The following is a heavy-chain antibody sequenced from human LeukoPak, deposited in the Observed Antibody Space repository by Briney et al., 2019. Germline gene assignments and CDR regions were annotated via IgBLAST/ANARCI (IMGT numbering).Heavy chain of an antibody. V-gene: IGHV3-30-3*01. CDR2: ISYDGSNK. D-gene: IGHD3-10*01. CDR1: GFTFSSYA. J-gene: IGHJ3*02. CDR3: ARAPGRNDAFDI. Sequence: PGGSLRLSCAASGFTFSSYAMHWVRRAPGKGLEWVAVISYDGSNKYYADSVKGRFTISRDNSKNTLYLQMNSLRAEDTAVYYCARAPGRNDAFDIWGQGTMVTVSS.